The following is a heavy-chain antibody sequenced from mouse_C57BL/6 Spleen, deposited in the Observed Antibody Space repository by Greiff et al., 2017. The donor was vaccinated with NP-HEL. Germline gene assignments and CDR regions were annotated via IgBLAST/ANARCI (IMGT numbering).Heavy chain of an antibody. D-gene: IGHD1-1*01. CDR2: IRSKSNNYAT. CDR1: GFSFNTYA. J-gene: IGHJ3*01. Sequence: EVKVEESGGGLVQPKGSLKLSCAASGFSFNTYAMNWVRQAPGKGLEWVARIRSKSNNYATYYADSVKDRFTISRDDSESMLYLQMNNLKTEDTAMYYCVRNYYGSSYGFAYWGQGTLVTVSA. V-gene: IGHV10-1*01. CDR3: VRNYYGSSYGFAY.